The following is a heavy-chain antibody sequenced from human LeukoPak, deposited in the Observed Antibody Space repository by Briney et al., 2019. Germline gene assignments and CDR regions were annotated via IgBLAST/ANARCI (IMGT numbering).Heavy chain of an antibody. CDR2: MNPNSGST. CDR1: GYTFTSYD. Sequence: ASVKVSCKASGYTFTSYDINWVRQATGQGLEWMGWMNPNSGSTGYAQKFQGRVTMTRNTSISTAYMELSSLRSVDTAVYYCARGGDFWSGPDYWGQGTLVTVSS. J-gene: IGHJ4*02. CDR3: ARGGDFWSGPDY. D-gene: IGHD3-3*01. V-gene: IGHV1-8*01.